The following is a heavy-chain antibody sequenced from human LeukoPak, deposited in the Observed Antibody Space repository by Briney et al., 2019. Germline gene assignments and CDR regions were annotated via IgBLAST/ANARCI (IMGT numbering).Heavy chain of an antibody. D-gene: IGHD3-16*01. J-gene: IGHJ5*02. V-gene: IGHV3-49*03. Sequence: GGSLRLSCTASGFIFGDYTMSWFRQAPGKGLEWVGFIRSKAYGGTTEYAASVKGRFTISRDDSKSIAYLQMNSLKTEDTAVYYCTRHPFFSTGRHSDWFDPWGQGTLVTVSS. CDR2: IRSKAYGGTT. CDR3: TRHPFFSTGRHSDWFDP. CDR1: GFIFGDYT.